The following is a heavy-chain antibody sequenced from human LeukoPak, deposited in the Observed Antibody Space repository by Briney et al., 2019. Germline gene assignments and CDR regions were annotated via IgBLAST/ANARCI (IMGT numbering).Heavy chain of an antibody. CDR3: ARHGPYYYDSSGYYLGSH. CDR2: IYPGDSDT. D-gene: IGHD3-22*01. Sequence: GESLKISCKGSGYSFTSYWIGWVRQMPGKGLEWMGIIYPGDSDTRYSPSFQGQVTISVDKSISTAYLQWSSLKASDTAMYYCARHGPYYYDSSGYYLGSHWGQGTLVTVPS. J-gene: IGHJ4*02. CDR1: GYSFTSYW. V-gene: IGHV5-51*01.